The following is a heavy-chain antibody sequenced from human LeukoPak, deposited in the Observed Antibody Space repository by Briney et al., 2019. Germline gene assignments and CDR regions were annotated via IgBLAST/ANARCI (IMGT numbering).Heavy chain of an antibody. D-gene: IGHD6-13*01. CDR2: IYPGGSDT. CDR1: GYIFTNYY. V-gene: IGHV5-51*01. CDR3: ARAASGTARFDF. J-gene: IGHJ4*02. Sequence: GESLKISCKVSGYIFTNYYIGWVRQMPGEGLQWMGVIYPGGSDTRYSSSFQGQVTISADKSISTAYLQWSSLKASDTAIYYCARAASGTARFDFWGQGTLVTVSS.